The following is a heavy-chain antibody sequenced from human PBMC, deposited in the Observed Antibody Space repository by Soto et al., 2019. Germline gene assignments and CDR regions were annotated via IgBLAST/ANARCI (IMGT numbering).Heavy chain of an antibody. J-gene: IGHJ5*02. Sequence: EVRLLESGGGLAQPGGSRRLSCAASGFTFSSSAMNWVRQAPGKGLEWVSSIRVGGGDTFYADSVRGRFTVSRDISRNTLYLQRNSLRAEDTAIYYWAKCSVGTVRTSGWCNWFDPWGQGTLVTVSS. CDR2: IRVGGGDT. CDR3: AKCSVGTVRTSGWCNWFDP. V-gene: IGHV3-23*01. D-gene: IGHD6-19*01. CDR1: GFTFSSSA.